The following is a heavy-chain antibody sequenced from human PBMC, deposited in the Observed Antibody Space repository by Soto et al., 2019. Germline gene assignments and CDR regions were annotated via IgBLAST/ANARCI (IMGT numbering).Heavy chain of an antibody. J-gene: IGHJ4*02. CDR2: IDWGDNK. Sequence: QITLKESGPTLVKPTQTLTLTCTFSGFPLSTSGVAVGWVRQPPGKALEWLALIDWGDNKRYRSSLQSRLTITKVTSKNQVVLTMTNMDPVDTGTYYCAHRRPTHLAFDSWGQGTLVSVSS. V-gene: IGHV2-5*02. CDR3: AHRRPTHLAFDS. CDR1: GFPLSTSGVA.